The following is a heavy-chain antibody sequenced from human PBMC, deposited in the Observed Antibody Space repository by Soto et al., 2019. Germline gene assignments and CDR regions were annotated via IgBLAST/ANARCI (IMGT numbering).Heavy chain of an antibody. J-gene: IGHJ4*02. D-gene: IGHD1-26*01. V-gene: IGHV1-69*01. Sequence: QVQLVQSGAEVKKPGSSVKVSCKASGGTFSSYAISWVRQAPGQGLEWMGGIIPIFGTANYAQKFQGRVTITADDSTSTAYMELSSLRSEDTAVYYCATTPPNPSGSYHDYWGQGTLVTVSS. CDR3: ATTPPNPSGSYHDY. CDR1: GGTFSSYA. CDR2: IIPIFGTA.